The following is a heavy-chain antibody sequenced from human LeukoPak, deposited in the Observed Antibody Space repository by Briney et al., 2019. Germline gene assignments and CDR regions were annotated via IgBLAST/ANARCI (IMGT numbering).Heavy chain of an antibody. J-gene: IGHJ4*02. Sequence: GRSLRLSCAASGFTFNSYGMHWVRQAPGKGLEWVAIIWYDGSDNYYADSVKGRFTISRDNSKNTLYLQMNSLRAEDTAVYYCAREDNVVVPAARPIDYWGQGTLVSVSS. CDR3: AREDNVVVPAARPIDY. V-gene: IGHV3-33*01. CDR2: IWYDGSDN. D-gene: IGHD2-2*01. CDR1: GFTFNSYG.